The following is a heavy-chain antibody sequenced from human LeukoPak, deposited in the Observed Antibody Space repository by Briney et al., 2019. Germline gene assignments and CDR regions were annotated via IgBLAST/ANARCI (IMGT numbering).Heavy chain of an antibody. CDR1: GFTFSSYA. D-gene: IGHD3-22*01. CDR3: ARDSSGSPSDY. CDR2: ISYDGSNK. J-gene: IGHJ4*02. Sequence: PGRSLRLSCAASGFTFSSYAMHWARQAPGKGLEWVAVISYDGSNKYYADSVKGRFTISRDNSKNTLYLQMNSLRAEDTAVYYCARDSSGSPSDYWGQGTLVTVSS. V-gene: IGHV3-30-3*01.